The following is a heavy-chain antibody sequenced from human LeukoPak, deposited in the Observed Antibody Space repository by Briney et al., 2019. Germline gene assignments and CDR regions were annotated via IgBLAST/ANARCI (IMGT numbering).Heavy chain of an antibody. V-gene: IGHV1-24*01. CDR3: ARVTYYYDSSGYYYPMDY. D-gene: IGHD3-22*01. CDR1: GYTHTELS. Sequence: ASVKVSCKVSGYTHTELSMHWVRQAPGKGLEWMGGFDPEDGETIYAQKFQGRVTITTDESTSTAYMELSSLRSEDTAVYYCARVTYYYDSSGYYYPMDYWGQGTLVTVSS. CDR2: FDPEDGET. J-gene: IGHJ4*02.